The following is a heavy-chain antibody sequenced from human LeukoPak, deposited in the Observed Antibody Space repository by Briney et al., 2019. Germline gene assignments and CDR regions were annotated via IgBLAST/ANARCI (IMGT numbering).Heavy chain of an antibody. CDR2: IYTSGST. D-gene: IGHD5-12*01. V-gene: IGHV4-4*07. CDR3: ARDKRVTTIFHYYYGMDV. CDR1: GGSISSYY. Sequence: PSETLSLTCTVSGGSISSYYWSWIRQPAGKGLEWIGRIYTSGSTNYNPSLKSRVTMSVDTSKNQFSLKLSSVTAADTAVYYCARDKRVTTIFHYYYGMDVWSQGTTVTVSS. J-gene: IGHJ6*02.